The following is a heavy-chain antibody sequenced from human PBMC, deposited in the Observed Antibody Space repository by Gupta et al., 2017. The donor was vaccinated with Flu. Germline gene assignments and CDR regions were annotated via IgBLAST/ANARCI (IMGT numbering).Heavy chain of an antibody. J-gene: IGHJ3*02. Sequence: SWVRQAPGQGLEWMGGIIPIFGTANYAQKFQGRVTITADESTSTAYMELSSLRSEETAVYYCARGDSGSYGWPRFGAFDIWGQGTMVTVSS. V-gene: IGHV1-69*01. CDR3: ARGDSGSYGWPRFGAFDI. D-gene: IGHD1-26*01. CDR2: IIPIFGTA.